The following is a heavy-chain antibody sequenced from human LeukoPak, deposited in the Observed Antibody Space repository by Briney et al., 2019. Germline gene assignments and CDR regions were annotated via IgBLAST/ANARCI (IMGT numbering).Heavy chain of an antibody. CDR2: IIPILGIA. V-gene: IGHV1-69*04. CDR3: ARRAAAANDAFDI. J-gene: IGHJ3*02. Sequence: SVKVSCKASGGTFSSYAISWVRQAPGQGLEWMGRIIPILGIANYAQKFQGRVTITADKSTSTAYMELSSLRSEDTAVYYCARRAAAANDAFDIWGQGTMVTVSS. D-gene: IGHD6-13*01. CDR1: GGTFSSYA.